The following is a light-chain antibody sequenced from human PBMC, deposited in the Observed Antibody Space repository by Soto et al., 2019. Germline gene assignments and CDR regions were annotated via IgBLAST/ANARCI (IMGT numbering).Light chain of an antibody. Sequence: EIVMTQSPDMLSVSPGERATLSCRVSQSISSNLAWYQQKPGQAPRLLIYDTSTRATSIPARFSGSGLGTEFTLTISGLQSEDFAVYYCLHYNKRPRWTFGQGTKVDIK. J-gene: IGKJ1*01. CDR3: LHYNKRPRWT. V-gene: IGKV3-15*01. CDR2: DTS. CDR1: QSISSN.